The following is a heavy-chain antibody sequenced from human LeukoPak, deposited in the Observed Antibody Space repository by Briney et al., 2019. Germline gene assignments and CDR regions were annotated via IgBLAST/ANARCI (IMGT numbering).Heavy chain of an antibody. CDR2: IIPILGIA. J-gene: IGHJ3*02. D-gene: IGHD6-13*01. V-gene: IGHV1-69*02. CDR3: ARATEYSSSSYAFDI. CDR1: GGTFSSYT. Sequence: GSSVKVSCKASGGTFSSYTISWVRQAPGQGLEWMGRIIPILGIANYAQKFQGRVTITADKSTSTAYMELSSLRSEDRAVYYCARATEYSSSSYAFDIWGQGTMVTVSS.